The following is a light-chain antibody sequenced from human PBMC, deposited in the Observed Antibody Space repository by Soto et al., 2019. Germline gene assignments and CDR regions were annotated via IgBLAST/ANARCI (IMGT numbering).Light chain of an antibody. CDR3: QQSFRTLLS. CDR1: ESIISY. J-gene: IGKJ4*01. CDR2: GAS. V-gene: IGKV1-39*01. Sequence: IRMTQSPSSFSASTGDRVTITCRASESIISYLNWYQQKPGKAPKLLISGASTLQSGVPSRFSGRGSGTDFTLAISSLQPEDVGTYYCQQSFRTLLSFGGGTKVDIK.